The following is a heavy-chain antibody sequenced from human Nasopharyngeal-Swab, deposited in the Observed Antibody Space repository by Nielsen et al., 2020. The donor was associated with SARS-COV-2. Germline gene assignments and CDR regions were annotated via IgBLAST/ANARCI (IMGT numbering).Heavy chain of an antibody. Sequence: SETLSLTCTVSGGSVSSGNYYWNWIRQPPGKELEWIGHISYTGSTAYNPSVESRVTISLDRSRNQFSLRLTSVTAADTAVYYCARDQNGNSFYFDSWGQGTLVTVSS. J-gene: IGHJ4*01. CDR1: GGSVSSGNYY. CDR3: ARDQNGNSFYFDS. CDR2: ISYTGST. D-gene: IGHD4-23*01. V-gene: IGHV4-61*01.